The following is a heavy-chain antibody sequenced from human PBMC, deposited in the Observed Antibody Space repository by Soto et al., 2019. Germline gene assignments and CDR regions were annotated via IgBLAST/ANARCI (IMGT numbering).Heavy chain of an antibody. CDR3: ARTYGSGKFSAFDI. Sequence: ASVKVSCKASGYTFTSHAMHWVRQEPGQRLEWMGWINAGNGNTKYSQKFQGRVTITRDTSASTAYMELSSLRSEDTAVYYCARTYGSGKFSAFDIWGQGTMVTVSS. CDR2: INAGNGNT. J-gene: IGHJ3*02. V-gene: IGHV1-3*01. D-gene: IGHD3-10*01. CDR1: GYTFTSHA.